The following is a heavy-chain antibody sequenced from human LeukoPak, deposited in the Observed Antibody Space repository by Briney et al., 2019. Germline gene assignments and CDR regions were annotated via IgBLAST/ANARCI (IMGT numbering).Heavy chain of an antibody. D-gene: IGHD3-10*01. CDR2: IYTSGST. J-gene: IGHJ4*02. V-gene: IGHV4-4*09. Sequence: SDTLSLTCTVSGGSISSYYWSWIRQPPGKGLEWIGYIYTSGSTNYNPSLKSRVTISVDTSKNQFSLKLSSVTAADTAVYYCARRSWGVYYFDYWGQGTLVTVSS. CDR1: GGSISSYY. CDR3: ARRSWGVYYFDY.